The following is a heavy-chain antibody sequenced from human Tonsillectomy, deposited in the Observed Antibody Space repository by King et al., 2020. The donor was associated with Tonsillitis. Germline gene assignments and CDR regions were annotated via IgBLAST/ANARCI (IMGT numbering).Heavy chain of an antibody. V-gene: IGHV3-15*01. Sequence: VQLVESGGGLVKPGGSLRLSCAASGFTFSNAWMSWVRQAPGKGLEWVGRIKSKTDGGTTDYVAPVKGRFTISRDDSKNTLYLQMYSLKTEDTAVDYCTTQAHGNTPPPGIVPPRAQNPTRKPDWGQGTLVTVSS. J-gene: IGHJ4*02. CDR3: TTQAHGNTPPPGIVPPRAQNPTRKPD. CDR2: IKSKTDGGTT. CDR1: GFTFSNAW. D-gene: IGHD2-2*01.